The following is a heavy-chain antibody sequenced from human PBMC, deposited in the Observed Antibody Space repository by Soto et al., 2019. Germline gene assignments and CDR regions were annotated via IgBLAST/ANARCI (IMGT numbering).Heavy chain of an antibody. V-gene: IGHV3-30*18. CDR3: AKDGDWGAFDI. CDR2: ISYDGSNK. J-gene: IGHJ3*02. D-gene: IGHD2-21*01. CDR1: GFTFSSYG. Sequence: QVQLVESGGGVVHPGRSLRLSCAASGFTFSSYGMHWVRQAPGKGLEWVAVISYDGSNKYYADSVKGRFTISRDNSKNTLYLQMNSLRAEDTAVYYCAKDGDWGAFDIWGQGTMVTVSS.